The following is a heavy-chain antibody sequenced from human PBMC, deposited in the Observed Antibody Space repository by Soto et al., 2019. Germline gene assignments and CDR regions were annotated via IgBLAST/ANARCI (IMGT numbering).Heavy chain of an antibody. Sequence: EVQLAESGGGLVKPGGSLRLSCAASGFTFSSYSMNWVRQAPGKGLEWVSSISSSSSYIYYADSVKGRFTISRDNAKNSLYLQMNSLRAEDTAVYYCARGYDILTSEGPAWGQGTLVTVSS. CDR1: GFTFSSYS. D-gene: IGHD3-9*01. CDR3: ARGYDILTSEGPA. V-gene: IGHV3-21*01. CDR2: ISSSSSYI. J-gene: IGHJ5*02.